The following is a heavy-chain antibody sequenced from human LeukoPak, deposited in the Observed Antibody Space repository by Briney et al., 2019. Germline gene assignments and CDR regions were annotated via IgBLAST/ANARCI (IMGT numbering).Heavy chain of an antibody. CDR2: INSGGSTL. Sequence: GGSLRLSCAASGFTFSSYEMDWVRRAPGKGLEWVLYINSGGSTLYYAVSVKGRFTISRDNAKNSLYLQMNSLRAEDTAVYYCARIHNLGILAHFDYWGQGTLVTVSS. D-gene: IGHD1-1*01. CDR3: ARIHNLGILAHFDY. J-gene: IGHJ4*02. V-gene: IGHV3-48*03. CDR1: GFTFSSYE.